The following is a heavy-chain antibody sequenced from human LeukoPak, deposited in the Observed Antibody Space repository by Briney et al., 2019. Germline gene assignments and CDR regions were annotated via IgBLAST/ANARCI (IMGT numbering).Heavy chain of an antibody. CDR2: IYRGGSK. Sequence: GGSLRLACAASGFTVSRNYMSWVRQAAGKGLEWVSVIYRGGSKYKADSGKGGFTISRENSKNTLYLQMNSLRAEDTAVYYCARSLIVAYYMDVWGKGTTVTVSS. V-gene: IGHV3-66*02. CDR3: ARSLIVAYYMDV. D-gene: IGHD2-15*01. J-gene: IGHJ6*03. CDR1: GFTVSRNY.